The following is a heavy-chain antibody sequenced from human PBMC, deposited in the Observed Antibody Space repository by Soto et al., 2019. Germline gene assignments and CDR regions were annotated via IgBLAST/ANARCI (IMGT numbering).Heavy chain of an antibody. J-gene: IGHJ6*02. CDR1: GYSFTSYW. CDR2: IYPGDSDT. CDR3: ARLPLSRSGYYFYYYYGMDV. D-gene: IGHD3-3*01. Sequence: GESLKISCKGSGYSFTSYWIGWVRQMPGKGLEWMGIIYPGDSDTRYSPSFQGQVTISADKSISTAYLQWSSLKASDTAMYYCARLPLSRSGYYFYYYYGMDVWGQGTTVTVSS. V-gene: IGHV5-51*01.